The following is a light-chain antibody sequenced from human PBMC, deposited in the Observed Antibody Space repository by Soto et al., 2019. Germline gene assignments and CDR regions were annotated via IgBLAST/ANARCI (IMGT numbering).Light chain of an antibody. Sequence: QAVVTQEPSLTVSPGGTVTLTCGSSAGAVTSVHYSYWFQQKPGQAPRSLIYDTNNKYSWTPARFSGSLLGGKAALTLSGAQPEDEPEYYCLVSDSGVRVFGGGTKLTVL. CDR1: AGAVTSVHY. V-gene: IGLV7-46*01. J-gene: IGLJ3*02. CDR3: LVSDSGVRV. CDR2: DTN.